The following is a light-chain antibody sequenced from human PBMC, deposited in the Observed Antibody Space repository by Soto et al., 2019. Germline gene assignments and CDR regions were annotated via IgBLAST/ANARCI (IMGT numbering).Light chain of an antibody. J-gene: IGKJ4*01. V-gene: IGKV1-33*01. CDR1: QYINTY. Sequence: DIQMTQSPSSLSASVGDIVTITCQASQYINTYLNWYQQKPGKAPNLLIYDASKLETGVPSRFSGGGSGTDFTFTVTSLQPEDIATYFCQHYDNLLLTFGGGTKVEL. CDR3: QHYDNLLLT. CDR2: DAS.